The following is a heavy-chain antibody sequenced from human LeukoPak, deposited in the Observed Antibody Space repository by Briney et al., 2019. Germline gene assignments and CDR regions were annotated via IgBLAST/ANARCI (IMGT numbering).Heavy chain of an antibody. V-gene: IGHV3-73*01. CDR3: TRLDCSGGSCYDIGYGMDV. J-gene: IGHJ6*04. CDR2: IRSKANSSAT. Sequence: PGGSLKLSCAASGFTFSGSAMHWVRQASGKGLECVGRIRSKANSSATAYAASVKDRFTISRDDSKNTAYLQMNSLKTEDTAVYYCTRLDCSGGSCYDIGYGMDVWGKGTTVTVSS. D-gene: IGHD2-15*01. CDR1: GFTFSGSA.